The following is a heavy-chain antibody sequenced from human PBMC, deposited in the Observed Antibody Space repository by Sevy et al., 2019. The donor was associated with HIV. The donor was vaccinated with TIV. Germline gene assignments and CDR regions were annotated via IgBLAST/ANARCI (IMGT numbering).Heavy chain of an antibody. CDR3: ARDLRSGYYRVDYGMDV. J-gene: IGHJ6*02. CDR2: IYSDGTA. CDR1: GFTVSSNY. D-gene: IGHD3-3*01. V-gene: IGHV3-53*01. Sequence: GGSLRLSCAASGFTVSSNYMSWVRQAPGKGLEWVSVIYSDGTAYYADSVKGRFTISRDNSKNTLYLQMKSLRAEDTAVYYCARDLRSGYYRVDYGMDVWGQGTTVTVSS.